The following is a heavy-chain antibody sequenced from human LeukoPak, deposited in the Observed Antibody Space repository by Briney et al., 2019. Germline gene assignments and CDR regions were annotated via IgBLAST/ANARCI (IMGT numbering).Heavy chain of an antibody. J-gene: IGHJ4*02. CDR1: RGTFSSYA. V-gene: IGHV1-69*05. CDR3: ARSSSSQQLVPRYFDY. D-gene: IGHD6-13*01. Sequence: SVKVSCKASRGTFSSYAISWVRQAPGQGLEWMGRIIPIFGTANYAQKFQGRVTITTDESTSTAYMEMSSLRSEDTAVYYCARSSSSQQLVPRYFDYWGQGTRVTVSS. CDR2: IIPIFGTA.